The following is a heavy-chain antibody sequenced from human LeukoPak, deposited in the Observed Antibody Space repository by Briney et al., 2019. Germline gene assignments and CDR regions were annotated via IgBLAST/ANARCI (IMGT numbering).Heavy chain of an antibody. CDR1: GFTFSSYS. CDR3: ARDPIQLWLFDY. D-gene: IGHD5-18*01. V-gene: IGHV3-21*01. Sequence: KPGGSLRLSCAASGFTFSSYSMNWVRQAPGKGLEWVSSISSSSSYIYYADSVKGRFTISRDNAKNSLYLQMNSLRAEDTAVYYCARDPIQLWLFDYWGQGTLVTVSS. J-gene: IGHJ4*02. CDR2: ISSSSSYI.